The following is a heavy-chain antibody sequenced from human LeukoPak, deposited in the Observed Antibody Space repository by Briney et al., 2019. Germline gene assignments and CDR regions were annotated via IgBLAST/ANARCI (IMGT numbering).Heavy chain of an antibody. CDR1: GGSISSYY. Sequence: SETLSLTCTVSGGSISSYYWSWIRQPAGKGLEWIGSIYYSGSTYYNPSLKSRVTISVDTSKNQFSLKLSSVTAADTAVYYCARPHYYGSGSYGGDWFDPWGQGTLVTVSS. D-gene: IGHD3-10*01. CDR3: ARPHYYGSGSYGGDWFDP. J-gene: IGHJ5*02. CDR2: IYYSGST. V-gene: IGHV4-59*05.